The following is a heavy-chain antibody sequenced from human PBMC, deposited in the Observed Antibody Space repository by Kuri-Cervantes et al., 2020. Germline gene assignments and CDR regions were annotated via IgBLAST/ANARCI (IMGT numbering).Heavy chain of an antibody. CDR2: ISYDVTNK. J-gene: IGHJ4*02. Sequence: GESLKISCAASGFTFSSYAMHWVRQAPGKGLEWVAVISYDVTNKYYADSVKGRFTISRDNSKNTLYLQMNSLRAEDTAVYYCARDRVLSWVGYYFDYWGQGTLVTVSS. V-gene: IGHV3-30*01. CDR1: GFTFSSYA. CDR3: ARDRVLSWVGYYFDY. D-gene: IGHD1-26*01.